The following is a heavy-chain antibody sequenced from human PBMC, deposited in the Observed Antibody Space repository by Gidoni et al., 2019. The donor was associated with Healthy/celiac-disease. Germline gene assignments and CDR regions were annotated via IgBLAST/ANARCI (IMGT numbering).Heavy chain of an antibody. CDR1: GFTFSSYG. V-gene: IGHV3-30*03. J-gene: IGHJ4*02. CDR2: ISYDGSNK. CDR3: AHAYGDSHPFDY. Sequence: QVQLVESGGVVVQPGRSLRLSCAASGFTFSSYGMHRVRQAPGKGLEWGAVISYDGSNKYYADSVKGRFTISRDNSKNTLYLQMNSLRAEDTAVYYCAHAYGDSHPFDYWGQGTLVTVSS. D-gene: IGHD4-17*01.